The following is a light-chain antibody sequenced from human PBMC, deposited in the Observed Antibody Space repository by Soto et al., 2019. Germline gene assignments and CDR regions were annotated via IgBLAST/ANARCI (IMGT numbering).Light chain of an antibody. Sequence: IQLTQAPSTLSASVGDRVTITCRASQSVQTWLAWFHQKPGKAPKLLIYKATTLETGVPSIFRGGGSGTEFTLTISSLQPDDLGTYYCQQYNNYITFGQGTKVDI. CDR2: KAT. CDR1: QSVQTW. CDR3: QQYNNYIT. V-gene: IGKV1-5*03. J-gene: IGKJ1*01.